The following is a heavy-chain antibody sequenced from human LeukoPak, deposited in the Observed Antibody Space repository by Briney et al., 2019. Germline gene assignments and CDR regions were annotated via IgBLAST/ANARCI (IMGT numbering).Heavy chain of an antibody. V-gene: IGHV4-61*02. Sequence: SQTLSLTCTVSGGSISSGSYYWSWIPQPAGKGLEWIGRIYTSGSTNYNPSLKSRVTISVDTSKNQFSLKLSSVTAADTAVYYCASGYGSKDYWGQGTLATVSS. D-gene: IGHD5-24*01. J-gene: IGHJ4*02. CDR2: IYTSGST. CDR3: ASGYGSKDY. CDR1: GGSISSGSYY.